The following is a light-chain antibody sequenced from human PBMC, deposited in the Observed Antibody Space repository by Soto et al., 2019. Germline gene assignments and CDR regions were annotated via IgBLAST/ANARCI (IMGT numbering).Light chain of an antibody. CDR2: EVT. CDR1: NGDVGGYNY. CDR3: TSFAGSAKWV. V-gene: IGLV2-8*01. Sequence: QSALTQPPSASGSPGQSVTISCTGTNGDVGGYNYVSWYQQYPGKAPRLLIYEVTKRPSGVPDRFSGSKSGNSAYLTFSGLQAEEEADYYCTSFAGSAKWVFGGGTKLTVL. J-gene: IGLJ3*02.